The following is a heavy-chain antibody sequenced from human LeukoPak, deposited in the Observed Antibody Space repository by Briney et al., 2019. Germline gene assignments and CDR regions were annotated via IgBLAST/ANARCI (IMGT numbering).Heavy chain of an antibody. J-gene: IGHJ4*02. Sequence: GGSLRLSCAASGFTFSSYGMHWVRQAPGKGLEWVAVIWYDGSNKYYADSVKGQFTISRDNSKNTLYLQMNSLRAEDTAVYYCARERHYYDSSGYYFEDYYFDYWGQGTLVTVSS. D-gene: IGHD3-22*01. CDR3: ARERHYYDSSGYYFEDYYFDY. CDR1: GFTFSSYG. CDR2: IWYDGSNK. V-gene: IGHV3-33*01.